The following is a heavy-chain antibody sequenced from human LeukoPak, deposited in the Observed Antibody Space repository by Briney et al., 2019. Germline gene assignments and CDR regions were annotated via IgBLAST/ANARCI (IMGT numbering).Heavy chain of an antibody. Sequence: GASVKVSCKASGYTFTGYYMHWVRQAPGQGLEWMGWINPNSGGTNYAQKFQGRVTMTRDTSISTAYMELSRLRSDDKAVYYCAREAGGCSSTSCRLPYYYYYGMDVWGQGTTVTVSS. CDR2: INPNSGGT. V-gene: IGHV1-2*02. CDR1: GYTFTGYY. CDR3: AREAGGCSSTSCRLPYYYYYGMDV. D-gene: IGHD2-2*01. J-gene: IGHJ6*02.